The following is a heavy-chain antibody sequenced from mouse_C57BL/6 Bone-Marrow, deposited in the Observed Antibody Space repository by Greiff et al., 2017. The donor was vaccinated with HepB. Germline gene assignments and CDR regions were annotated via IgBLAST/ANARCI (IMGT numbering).Heavy chain of an antibody. J-gene: IGHJ3*01. V-gene: IGHV1-81*01. CDR2: IYPRSGNT. CDR1: GYTFTSYG. CDR3: ARSIQTAQVPFAY. D-gene: IGHD3-2*02. Sequence: QVQLQQSGAELARPGASVKLSCKASGYTFTSYGISWVKQRTGQGLEWIGEIYPRSGNTYYNEKFKGKATLTADKSSSTAYMELRSPTSEDSAVYFCARSIQTAQVPFAYWGQGTLVTVSA.